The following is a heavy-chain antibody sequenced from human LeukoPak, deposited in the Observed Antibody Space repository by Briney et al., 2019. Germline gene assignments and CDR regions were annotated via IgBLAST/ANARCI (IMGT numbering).Heavy chain of an antibody. V-gene: IGHV4-61*08. CDR1: GDSISSGGYY. D-gene: IGHD2-2*02. CDR2: IYYSGST. Sequence: SETLSLTCTVSGDSISSGGYYWRWIRQHPGKGLEWIGYIYYSGSTNYNPSLKSRVTISVDTSKNQFSLKLSSVTAADTAVYYCARDHRYCSSTSCYTDKIYYYYGMDVWGQGTTVTVSS. J-gene: IGHJ6*02. CDR3: ARDHRYCSSTSCYTDKIYYYYGMDV.